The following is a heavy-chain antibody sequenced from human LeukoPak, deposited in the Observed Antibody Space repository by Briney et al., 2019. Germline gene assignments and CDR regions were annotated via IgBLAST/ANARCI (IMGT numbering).Heavy chain of an antibody. V-gene: IGHV3-21*01. J-gene: IGHJ4*02. D-gene: IGHD6-19*01. Sequence: GGTLRLSCAASGFTVSSYSMNWVRQAPGKGREWVSSISSSSSYIYYADSVKGRFTISRDNAKNSLYLQMNSLRAEDTAVYYCARGVEVAVPFDYWGQGTLVTVSS. CDR3: ARGVEVAVPFDY. CDR1: GFTVSSYS. CDR2: ISSSSSYI.